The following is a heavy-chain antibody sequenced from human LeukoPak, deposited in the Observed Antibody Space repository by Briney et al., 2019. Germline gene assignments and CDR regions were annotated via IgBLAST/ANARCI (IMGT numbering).Heavy chain of an antibody. Sequence: AGGSLRLSCAASGFTFSSYEMNWVRQAPGKGLEWVSYISSSGSTIYYADSVKGRFTISRDNAKNSLYLQMNSLRAEDTAVYYCASRFPSPFDFWSGLNWFDPWGQGTLVTVSS. CDR1: GFTFSSYE. J-gene: IGHJ5*02. CDR3: ASRFPSPFDFWSGLNWFDP. D-gene: IGHD3-3*01. CDR2: ISSSGSTI. V-gene: IGHV3-48*03.